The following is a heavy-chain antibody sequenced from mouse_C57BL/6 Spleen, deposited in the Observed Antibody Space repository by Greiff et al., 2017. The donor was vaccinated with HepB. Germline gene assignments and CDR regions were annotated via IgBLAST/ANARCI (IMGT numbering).Heavy chain of an antibody. J-gene: IGHJ3*01. CDR2: IDPSDSYT. CDR1: GYTFTSYW. CDR3: ARWGTFAY. V-gene: IGHV1-50*01. Sequence: VKQSCKASGYTFTSYWMQWVKQRPGQGLEWIGEIDPSDSYTNYNQKFKGKATLTVDTSSSTAYMQLSSLTSEDSAVYYCARWGTFAYWGQGTLVTVSA.